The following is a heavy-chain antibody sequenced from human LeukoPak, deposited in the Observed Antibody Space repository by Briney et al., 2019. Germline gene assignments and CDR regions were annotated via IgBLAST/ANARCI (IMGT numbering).Heavy chain of an antibody. CDR3: ARDSVWFGELIDHFDY. D-gene: IGHD3-10*01. Sequence: ASVKVSCKASGYTFTGYYMHWVRQAPGQGLEWMGWINPNSGGTNYAQKFQGRVTMTRDTSISTAYMDLSRLRSDDTAVYYCARDSVWFGELIDHFDYWGQGTLVTVSS. CDR2: INPNSGGT. V-gene: IGHV1-2*02. J-gene: IGHJ4*02. CDR1: GYTFTGYY.